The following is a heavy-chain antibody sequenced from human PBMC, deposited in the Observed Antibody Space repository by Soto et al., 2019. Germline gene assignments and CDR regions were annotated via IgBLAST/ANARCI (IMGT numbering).Heavy chain of an antibody. CDR3: TTDSVPQGIEVAGFLDAFDI. V-gene: IGHV3-15*01. CDR2: IKSKTDGGTT. D-gene: IGHD6-19*01. CDR1: GFTFSNAW. J-gene: IGHJ3*02. Sequence: GGSLRLSCAASGFTFSNAWMSWVRQAPGKGLEWVGRIKSKTDGGTTDYAAPVKGRFTISRDDSKNTLYLQMNSLKTEDTAVYYCTTDSVPQGIEVAGFLDAFDIWGQGTMVTVSS.